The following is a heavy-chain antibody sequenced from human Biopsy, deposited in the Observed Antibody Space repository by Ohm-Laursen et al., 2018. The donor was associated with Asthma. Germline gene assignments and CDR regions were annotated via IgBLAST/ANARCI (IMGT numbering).Heavy chain of an antibody. J-gene: IGHJ4*02. D-gene: IGHD4-17*01. CDR2: HDHEGGGT. CDR3: ASDFPKDYVRYNFQF. Sequence: GASVKVSCKISGYSLTDLSMHWVRQAPGQGLEWMGGHDHEGGGTVNARRFQSRVTMTEDTSTDTAYMELSSLSSDDTAVYYCASDFPKDYVRYNFQFWGQGTLVTVSS. CDR1: GYSLTDLS. V-gene: IGHV1-24*01.